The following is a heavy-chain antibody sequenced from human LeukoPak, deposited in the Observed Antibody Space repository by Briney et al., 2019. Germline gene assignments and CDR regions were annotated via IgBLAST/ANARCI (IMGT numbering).Heavy chain of an antibody. D-gene: IGHD1-26*01. CDR1: GFTFSRYA. J-gene: IGHJ4*02. Sequence: GGSLRLSCAASGFTFSRYAMSWVREAPGRGLEWVSAISGSGGSTYYADSVKGRFTISRDNAKNTLYLQMTRLRAEDTPVYYCAKGGKWDVTPFDYWGQGTLVTVSS. CDR2: ISGSGGST. CDR3: AKGGKWDVTPFDY. V-gene: IGHV3-23*01.